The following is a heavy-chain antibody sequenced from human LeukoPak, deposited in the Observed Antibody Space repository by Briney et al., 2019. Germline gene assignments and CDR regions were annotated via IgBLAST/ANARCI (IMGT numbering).Heavy chain of an antibody. CDR1: GFTFSSYW. CDR3: ARSAGVLYDSSGYPFY. CDR2: INSDGSST. V-gene: IGHV3-74*01. J-gene: IGHJ4*02. D-gene: IGHD3-22*01. Sequence: GGSLRLSCAASGFTFSSYWMHWVRQAPGKGLVWVSRINSDGSSTSYTDSVKGRFTISRDNSKNTLYLQMNSLRAEDTAVYYCARSAGVLYDSSGYPFYWGQGTLVTVSS.